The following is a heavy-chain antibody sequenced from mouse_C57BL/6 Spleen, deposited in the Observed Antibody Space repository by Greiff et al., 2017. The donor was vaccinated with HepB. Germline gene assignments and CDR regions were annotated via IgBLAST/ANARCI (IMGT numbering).Heavy chain of an antibody. CDR3: ARSWDFWYFDV. J-gene: IGHJ1*03. V-gene: IGHV1-64*01. CDR2: IHPNSGST. D-gene: IGHD4-1*01. Sequence: QVQLQQPGAELVKPGASVKLSCKASGYTFTSYWMHWVKQRPGQGLEWIGMIHPNSGSTNYNEKFKSKATLTVDKSSSTAYMQLSSLTSEDSAVYDCARSWDFWYFDVWGTGTTVTVSS. CDR1: GYTFTSYW.